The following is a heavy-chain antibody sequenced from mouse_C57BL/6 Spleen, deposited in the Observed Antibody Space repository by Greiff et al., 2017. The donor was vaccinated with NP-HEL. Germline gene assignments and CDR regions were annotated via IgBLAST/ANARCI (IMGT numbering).Heavy chain of an antibody. CDR1: GYTFTSYW. J-gene: IGHJ1*03. V-gene: IGHV1-69*01. Sequence: QVQLQQPGAELVMPGASVKLSCKASGYTFTSYWMHWVKQRPGQGLEWIGEIDPSDSYTNYNQKFKGQSTLTGDKSSSTASMQLSSRTSEDSAVYYCARWGYFDVWGTGTTVTVSS. CDR3: ARWGYFDV. CDR2: IDPSDSYT.